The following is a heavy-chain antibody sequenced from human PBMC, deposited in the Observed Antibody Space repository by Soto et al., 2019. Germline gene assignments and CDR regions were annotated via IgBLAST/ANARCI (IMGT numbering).Heavy chain of an antibody. D-gene: IGHD3-22*01. CDR3: GGEALSSSCFYYCKNGLDV. CDR2: IKQDGSEK. CDR1: GFTFSSYW. Sequence: GGSLRLSCAASGFTFSSYWMSWVRQAPGKGLEWVANIKQDGSEKYYVDSVKGRFTISRDNAKNSLYLQMNSLRAEDTAVYYYGGEALSSSCFYYCKNGLDVWGQGTLVTVSS. J-gene: IGHJ6*02. V-gene: IGHV3-7*03.